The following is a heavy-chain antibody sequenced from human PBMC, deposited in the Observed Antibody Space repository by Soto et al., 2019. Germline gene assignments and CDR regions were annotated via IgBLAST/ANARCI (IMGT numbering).Heavy chain of an antibody. CDR2: VNPGGYST. CDR1: GFTFTSYS. D-gene: IGHD5-12*01. CDR3: AKDLRAGSGYDFDY. V-gene: IGHV3-23*01. J-gene: IGHJ4*02. Sequence: EVQLLQSGGGLVQPGGSLRLSCAASGFTFTSYSMTWVRQTPGKGLEWVAAVNPGGYSTYYADSVKGRFTISRDNSNNTLYPQMNSLGAEDTVVYYFAKDLRAGSGYDFDYRDQGTLVTVSS.